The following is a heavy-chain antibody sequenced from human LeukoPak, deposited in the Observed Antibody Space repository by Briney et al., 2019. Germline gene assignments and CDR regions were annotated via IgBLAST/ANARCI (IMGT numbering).Heavy chain of an antibody. CDR3: ARGGHCSTTSCSNYDGMDV. CDR2: ISYHGSNK. Sequence: GGSLRLSCAASGFTFSSYAMHWVRQAPGKGLEWVAVISYHGSNKYYADSVKGRFTISRDNSKNTLYLQMNSLRAEDTAVYFCARGGHCSTTSCSNYDGMDVWGQGTTLTVSS. D-gene: IGHD2-2*01. CDR1: GFTFSSYA. J-gene: IGHJ6*02. V-gene: IGHV3-30-3*01.